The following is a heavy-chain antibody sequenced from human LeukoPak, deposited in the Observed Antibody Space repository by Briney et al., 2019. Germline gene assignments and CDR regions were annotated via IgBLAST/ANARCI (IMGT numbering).Heavy chain of an antibody. V-gene: IGHV1-18*01. Sequence: ASVKVSCKASGYTFTSYGISWVRQAPGQGLEWMGWISAYNGSTNYAQKLQGRVTMTTDTSTSTAYMELRSLRSDDTAVYYCARSGIAAADNWFDPWGQGTLVTVSS. CDR3: ARSGIAAADNWFDP. D-gene: IGHD6-13*01. CDR1: GYTFTSYG. CDR2: ISAYNGST. J-gene: IGHJ5*02.